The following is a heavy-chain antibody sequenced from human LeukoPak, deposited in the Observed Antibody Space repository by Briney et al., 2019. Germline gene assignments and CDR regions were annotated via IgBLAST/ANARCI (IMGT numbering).Heavy chain of an antibody. J-gene: IGHJ4*02. CDR2: ISAYNGNT. CDR3: ARDRGLLGVTAADY. D-gene: IGHD2-2*01. V-gene: IGHV1-18*01. CDR1: GYTFTSYG. Sequence: GASVKVSCKASGYTFTSYGISWVRQAPGQGLEWMVWISAYNGNTNYAQKLQGRVTMTTDTSTSTAYMELRSLRSDDTAVYYCARDRGLLGVTAADYWGQGTLVTVSS.